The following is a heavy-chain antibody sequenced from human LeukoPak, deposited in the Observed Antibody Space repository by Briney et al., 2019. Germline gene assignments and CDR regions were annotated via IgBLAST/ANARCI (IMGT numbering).Heavy chain of an antibody. V-gene: IGHV1-69*06. CDR3: ATVFGRRSSSWADAFDI. CDR1: GGTFSSYA. D-gene: IGHD6-13*01. CDR2: IIPIFGTA. J-gene: IGHJ3*02. Sequence: GASVKVSCKASGGTFSSYAISWVRQAPGQGLEWMGGIIPIFGTANYAQKFQGRVTMTEDTSTDTAYMELSSLRSEDTAVYYCATVFGRRSSSWADAFDIWGQGTMVTVSS.